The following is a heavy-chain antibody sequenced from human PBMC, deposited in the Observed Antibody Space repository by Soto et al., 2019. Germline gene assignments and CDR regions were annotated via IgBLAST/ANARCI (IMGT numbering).Heavy chain of an antibody. D-gene: IGHD2-15*01. CDR2: ISGSGGST. J-gene: IGHJ4*02. CDR1: GFTFSSYA. V-gene: IGHV3-23*01. Sequence: PGGSLRLSCAASGFTFSSYAMSWVRQAPGKGLEWVSAISGSGGSTYYADSVKGRFTISRDNSKNTLYLQMNSLRAEDTAVYYCARHTVVHPTYFDYWGQGTLVTVSS. CDR3: ARHTVVHPTYFDY.